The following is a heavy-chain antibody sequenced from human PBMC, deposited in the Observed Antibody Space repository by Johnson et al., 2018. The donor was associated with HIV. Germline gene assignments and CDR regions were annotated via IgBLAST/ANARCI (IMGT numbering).Heavy chain of an antibody. Sequence: VQLVESGGGVVRPGESLRLSCAASGFTFDDYGMSWVRQAPGKGLEWVSGITWNGGSTGYADSVKGRFTISRNNVHNSMLLQMNSLRADDTAVYFCVRRMVVGYVAFDIWGQGTMVSVSS. CDR2: ITWNGGST. V-gene: IGHV3-20*04. D-gene: IGHD2-21*01. CDR3: VRRMVVGYVAFDI. CDR1: GFTFDDYG. J-gene: IGHJ3*02.